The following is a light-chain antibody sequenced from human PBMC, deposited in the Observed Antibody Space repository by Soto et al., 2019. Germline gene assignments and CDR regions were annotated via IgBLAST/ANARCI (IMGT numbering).Light chain of an antibody. CDR1: QSVSSSY. CDR2: GAS. CDR3: LQYGSSPYPAL. Sequence: EIVLTQSPGTLALSPGERATLSGRASQSVSSSYLAGYQQKPGQAPRLLIYGASSRATAIPDRFSGRGSGADFTFTISRLEPEDFAVYCWLQYGSSPYPALLGGGTKVDIK. V-gene: IGKV3-20*01. J-gene: IGKJ4*02.